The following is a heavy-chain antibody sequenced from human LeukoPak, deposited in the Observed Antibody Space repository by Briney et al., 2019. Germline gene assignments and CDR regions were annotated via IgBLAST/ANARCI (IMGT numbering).Heavy chain of an antibody. CDR1: GFTFDDYT. CDR3: AKDHSSGYFDY. CDR2: ISWDGGST. Sequence: GGSLRLSCATSGFTFDDYTMHSVRQAPGKGLEWVSLISWDGGSTYYADSVKGRFTISRDNSNNSRYLQMNSLRTEDTALYYCAKDHSSGYFDYWGQGTLVTVSS. V-gene: IGHV3-43*01. D-gene: IGHD3-22*01. J-gene: IGHJ4*02.